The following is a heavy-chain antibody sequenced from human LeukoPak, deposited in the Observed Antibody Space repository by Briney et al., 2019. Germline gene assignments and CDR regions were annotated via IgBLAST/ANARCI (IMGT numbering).Heavy chain of an antibody. CDR3: AKPQYCSSTSCYGYYYYGMDA. CDR2: ISGSGGGT. J-gene: IGHJ6*02. V-gene: IGHV3-23*01. Sequence: GGSLRLSCAASGFTFSSYAMNWVRQAPGKGLEWVSGISGSGGGTNYADSVKGRFTISRDNSKNTLYLQMNSLRVEDTALYYCAKPQYCSSTSCYGYYYYGMDAWGQGTTVTVSS. D-gene: IGHD2-2*01. CDR1: GFTFSSYA.